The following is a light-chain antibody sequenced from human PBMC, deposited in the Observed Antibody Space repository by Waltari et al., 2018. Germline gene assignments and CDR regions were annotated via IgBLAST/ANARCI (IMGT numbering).Light chain of an antibody. CDR2: WAS. CDR3: QQYYRTPLT. CDR1: QSVLYSSNNKNY. Sequence: DIVMTQSPASLAVSLGERATINCKSSQSVLYSSNNKNYLAWYQQKPGQPPKLLIYWASTRECGVPDRFSGSGSGTYFTLSISSLQAEDVAVYYCQQYYRTPLTFGGGTKVEIK. V-gene: IGKV4-1*01. J-gene: IGKJ4*01.